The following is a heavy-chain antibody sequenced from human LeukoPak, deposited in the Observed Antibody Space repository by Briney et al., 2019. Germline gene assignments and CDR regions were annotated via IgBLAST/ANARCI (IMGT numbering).Heavy chain of an antibody. V-gene: IGHV7-4-1*02. D-gene: IGHD6-13*01. CDR1: GYTFTSYA. J-gene: IGHJ6*02. CDR3: ARAPELDAYYYGMDV. CDR2: INTNTGNP. Sequence: ASVKVSCKASGYTFTSYAINWVRQAPGQGLEWMGWINTNTGNPTYAQGFTGRFVFSLDTPVSTAYLQISSLKAEDTAVYYCARAPELDAYYYGMDVWGQGTTVTVSS.